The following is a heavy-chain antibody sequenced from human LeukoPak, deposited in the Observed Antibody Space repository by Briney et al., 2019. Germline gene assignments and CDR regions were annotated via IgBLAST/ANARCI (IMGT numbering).Heavy chain of an antibody. CDR3: AREGYYYDTSRDY. CDR1: GGSISSSSYY. J-gene: IGHJ4*02. Sequence: PSETLSLTCMVSGGSISSSSYYWGWIRQPPGKGLEWIGSIYYSGSTYYNPSLKSRVTISVDTSKDQFSLKLSSVTAADTAVYYCAREGYYYDTSRDYWGQGTLVTVPS. V-gene: IGHV4-39*07. D-gene: IGHD3-22*01. CDR2: IYYSGST.